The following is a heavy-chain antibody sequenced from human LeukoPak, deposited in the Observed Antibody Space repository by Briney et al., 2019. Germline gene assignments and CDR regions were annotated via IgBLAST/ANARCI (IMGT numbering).Heavy chain of an antibody. CDR1: GGSISTYC. D-gene: IGHD5-12*01. CDR2: IYYSGST. Sequence: SETLSLTCTVSGGSISTYCWSWIRQPPGKGLEWIGYIYYSGSTNYNPSLKSRLTISVDTSKNQFSLKLSSVTAADTAVYYCARVAYSGYDYRGYFDYWGQGTLVTVSS. J-gene: IGHJ4*02. V-gene: IGHV4-59*12. CDR3: ARVAYSGYDYRGYFDY.